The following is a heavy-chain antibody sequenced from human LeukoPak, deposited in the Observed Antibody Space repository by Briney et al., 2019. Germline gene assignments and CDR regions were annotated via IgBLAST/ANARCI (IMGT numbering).Heavy chain of an antibody. CDR1: GYSFTSFY. CDR2: INPNSGGT. Sequence: GASVKVSCKASGYSFTSFYVHWVRQAPGQGLEWMGWINPNSGGTNYAQKFQGRVTMTRDTSISTAYMELSRLRSDDTAVYYCARGLWAAAGMRYYGMDVWGQGTTVTVSS. V-gene: IGHV1-2*02. J-gene: IGHJ6*02. D-gene: IGHD6-13*01. CDR3: ARGLWAAAGMRYYGMDV.